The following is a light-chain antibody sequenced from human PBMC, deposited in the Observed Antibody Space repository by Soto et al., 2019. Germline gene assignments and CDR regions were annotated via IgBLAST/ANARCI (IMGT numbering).Light chain of an antibody. J-gene: IGKJ2*01. CDR2: DAS. V-gene: IGKV1-5*01. CDR3: QHYNDYPYT. Sequence: DIPMTQSPSTLSASVGDRVTITCRASQSISTWLAWYQQKPGKAPKLLIYDASSLEGGVPSRFSGSGSGTEFTLTISSLQPDDFATYYCQHYNDYPYTFGQGTKLEIK. CDR1: QSISTW.